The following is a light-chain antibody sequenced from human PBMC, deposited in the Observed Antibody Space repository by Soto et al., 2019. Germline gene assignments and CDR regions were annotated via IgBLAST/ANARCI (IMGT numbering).Light chain of an antibody. CDR1: SSDVGSYNR. Sequence: QSVLTQPPSVSGSPGQSVTLSCTGTSSDVGSYNRVSWYQQPPGTAPKLMIYDVSNRPSGVPDRFSGSKSGNTASLTISGLQAEDEADYYCSSYTSSNAYVFGTGTKVTVL. CDR2: DVS. V-gene: IGLV2-18*02. J-gene: IGLJ1*01. CDR3: SSYTSSNAYV.